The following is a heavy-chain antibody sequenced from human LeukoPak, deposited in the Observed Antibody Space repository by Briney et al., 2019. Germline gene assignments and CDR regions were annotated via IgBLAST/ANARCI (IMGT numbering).Heavy chain of an antibody. Sequence: PGGSLRLSCAASGFTFSSYWMSWVRQAPGKGLEWVANIKQDGSEKYYVDSVKGRFTISRDNAKNSLYLQMNSLRAEDTAVYYCARAARIPRLYYFDYWGQGTLVTVSS. D-gene: IGHD2-15*01. CDR3: ARAARIPRLYYFDY. J-gene: IGHJ4*02. V-gene: IGHV3-7*01. CDR1: GFTFSSYW. CDR2: IKQDGSEK.